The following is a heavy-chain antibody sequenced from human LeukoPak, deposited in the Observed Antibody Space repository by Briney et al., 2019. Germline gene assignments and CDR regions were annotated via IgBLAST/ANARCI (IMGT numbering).Heavy chain of an antibody. Sequence: APTLVNPTPTLTLTCTFSGFSLSAPGMCVSWIRQPPGKTLEWFARIDWDDDKYYSTSLKTRVSNSNDTSKNQVVLTMNNMDPLDTATYYCARIRRTTVVTAGAFDIWGQGTMVTVSS. D-gene: IGHD4-23*01. V-gene: IGHV2-70*11. CDR3: ARIRRTTVVTAGAFDI. CDR2: IDWDDDK. J-gene: IGHJ3*02. CDR1: GFSLSAPGMC.